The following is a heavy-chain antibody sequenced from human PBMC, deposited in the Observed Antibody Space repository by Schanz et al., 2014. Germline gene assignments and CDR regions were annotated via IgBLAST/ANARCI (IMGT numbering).Heavy chain of an antibody. V-gene: IGHV3-23*04. CDR1: GFAFSSFA. CDR2: ISANDYDT. CDR3: ARGQRGDCRRTSCTYYFDY. D-gene: IGHD2-2*01. Sequence: EVFLVESGGGLVQPGGSLRLSCAASGFAFSSFALSWVRQSPGKGLEWVSAISANDYDTYYAPSVKGRFTVSRDNSKNTLYLQMNSLRAGDTAVYYCARGQRGDCRRTSCTYYFDYWGQGTLVTVSS. J-gene: IGHJ4*02.